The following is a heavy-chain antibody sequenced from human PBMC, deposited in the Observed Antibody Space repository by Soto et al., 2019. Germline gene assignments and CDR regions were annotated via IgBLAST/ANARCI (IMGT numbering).Heavy chain of an antibody. V-gene: IGHV1-3*05. Sequence: QVQLVQSGAEEKKPGASVKVSCKASGYTFTSYAMHWVRQAPGQRLEWMGWINAGNGNTKYSQKFQGRVTITRDTYASTAYMELSSLRSEDTAVYYCARGLSGWYGGPFDYWGQGTLVTVSS. CDR3: ARGLSGWYGGPFDY. J-gene: IGHJ4*02. CDR2: INAGNGNT. CDR1: GYTFTSYA. D-gene: IGHD6-19*01.